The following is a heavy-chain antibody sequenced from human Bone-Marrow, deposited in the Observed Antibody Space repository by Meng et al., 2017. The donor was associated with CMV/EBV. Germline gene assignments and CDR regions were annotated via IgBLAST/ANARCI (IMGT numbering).Heavy chain of an antibody. J-gene: IGHJ6*02. V-gene: IGHV1-69*10. CDR2: IIPILGIA. CDR3: ARFPLSFDRLATHYYGMDV. Sequence: SVKVSCKASGGTFSSYAISWVRQAPGQGLEWMGGIIPILGIANYAQKFQGRVTITADKSTSTAYMELGSLRSEDTAVYYCARFPLSFDRLATHYYGMDVWGQGTTVTVSS. CDR1: GGTFSSYA. D-gene: IGHD3-9*01.